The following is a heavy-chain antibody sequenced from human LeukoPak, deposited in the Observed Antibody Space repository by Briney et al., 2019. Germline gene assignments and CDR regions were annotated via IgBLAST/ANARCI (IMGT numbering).Heavy chain of an antibody. D-gene: IGHD3-22*01. CDR2: ISGSGGST. CDR3: AKDLYDSSEFDY. CDR1: GFTFSSYA. V-gene: IGHV3-23*01. Sequence: GGSLRLSCAASGFTFSSYAMSWVRQAPGKGLEWVSAISGSGGSTYCADSVKGRFTISRDNSKNTLYLQMNSLRAEDTAVYYCAKDLYDSSEFDYWGQGTLVTVSS. J-gene: IGHJ4*02.